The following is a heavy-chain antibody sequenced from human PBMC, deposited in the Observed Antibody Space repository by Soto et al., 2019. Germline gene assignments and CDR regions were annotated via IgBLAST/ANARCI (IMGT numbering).Heavy chain of an antibody. J-gene: IGHJ3*02. D-gene: IGHD3-16*01. V-gene: IGHV4-59*01. Sequence: QVQLQESGPGLVKPSETLSLTCTVSGGSISSYYWSWIRQPPGKGLEWIGSIYYSGSTNYNPSLKSRVTISVDTSKNQFSLKLSSVTAADTAVYYCARESGGEMATIPTRTFDIWGQGTMVTVSS. CDR3: ARESGGEMATIPTRTFDI. CDR1: GGSISSYY. CDR2: IYYSGST.